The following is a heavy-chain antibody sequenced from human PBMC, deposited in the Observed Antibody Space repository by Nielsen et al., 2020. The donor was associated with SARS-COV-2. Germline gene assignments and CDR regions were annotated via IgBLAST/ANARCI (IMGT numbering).Heavy chain of an antibody. CDR3: ARNSNSHY. CDR1: GFSFSDYY. CDR2: ISGSSGYI. J-gene: IGHJ4*02. Sequence: GGSLRLSCAASGFSFSDYYMSWIRQAPGKGLEWISYISGSSGYINYADSVMGRFTISRDNANNSVYLRMDNLRAEDTAVYYCARNSNSHYWGQGTLVTVSS. D-gene: IGHD4-11*01. V-gene: IGHV3-11*03.